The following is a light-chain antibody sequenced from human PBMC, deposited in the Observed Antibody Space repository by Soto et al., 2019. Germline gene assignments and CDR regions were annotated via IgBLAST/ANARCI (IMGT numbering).Light chain of an antibody. J-gene: IGKJ1*01. Sequence: DIQMTQSPSSISASVGDRATITCRASQPISSWLAWYQQVPGQAPYLLIYPTSTLQSGVPSRFSGSGSGTDFTLTINSLQPEDFATYYCQQGYNFPRAFGQGTRVEI. CDR1: QPISSW. CDR2: PTS. V-gene: IGKV1-12*01. CDR3: QQGYNFPRA.